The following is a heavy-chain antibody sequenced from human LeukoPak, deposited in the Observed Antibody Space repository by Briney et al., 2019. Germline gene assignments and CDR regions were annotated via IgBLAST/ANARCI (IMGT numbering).Heavy chain of an antibody. V-gene: IGHV3-21*01. J-gene: IGHJ4*02. CDR3: ARVNRNGRNFDY. CDR2: ISSSSSYI. CDR1: GFTFSSYS. Sequence: GGSLRLSCAASGFTFSSYSMSWVRQAPGKGLEWVSSISSSSSYIYYADSVKGRFTISRDNAKNSLYLQMNSLRAEDTAVYYCARVNRNGRNFDYWGQGTLVTVSS.